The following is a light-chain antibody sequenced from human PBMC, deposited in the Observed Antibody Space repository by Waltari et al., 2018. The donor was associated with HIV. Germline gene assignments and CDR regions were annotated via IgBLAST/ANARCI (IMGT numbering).Light chain of an antibody. V-gene: IGKV3-11*01. J-gene: IGKJ4*01. CDR2: DAS. CDR1: HGVSSP. CDR3: QQRNNAGLT. Sequence: EIVLTQSPAPLSLSPGERATLSCRASHGVSSPLAWYQQRPGQAPRPLIYDASKRATGTPARFSGGGSGADFTLTISRLEPEDFAVYYCQQRNNAGLTFGGGTKVEIK.